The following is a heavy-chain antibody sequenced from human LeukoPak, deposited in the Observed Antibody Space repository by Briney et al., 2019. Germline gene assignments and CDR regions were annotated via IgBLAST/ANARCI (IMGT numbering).Heavy chain of an antibody. V-gene: IGHV1-2*02. CDR3: ARGGGGGYYGDIDY. CDR2: INPNSGAT. J-gene: IGHJ4*02. Sequence: VNLYCQAPRLLFTPYFMLCLRQAPGQGLEWMGWINPNSGATNYPQKFQGRVTMTRDTSISTAYMALSSLSSDDTALYYCARGGGGGYYGDIDYWGQGTLVTVSS. CDR1: RLLFTPYF. D-gene: IGHD3-3*01.